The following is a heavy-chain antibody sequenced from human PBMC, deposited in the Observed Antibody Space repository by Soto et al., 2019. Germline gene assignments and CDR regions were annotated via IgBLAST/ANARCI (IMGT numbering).Heavy chain of an antibody. D-gene: IGHD6-13*01. CDR1: GFTFSSYS. Sequence: PGGSLRLSCAASGFTFSSYSMNWVRQAPGKGLEWVSSISSSSSYIYYADSVKGRFTISRDNAKNSLYLQMNSLRAEDTAVYYCARGDSSSWYRGYYYYGMDVWGQGTTVTVSS. CDR2: ISSSSSYI. V-gene: IGHV3-21*01. CDR3: ARGDSSSWYRGYYYYGMDV. J-gene: IGHJ6*02.